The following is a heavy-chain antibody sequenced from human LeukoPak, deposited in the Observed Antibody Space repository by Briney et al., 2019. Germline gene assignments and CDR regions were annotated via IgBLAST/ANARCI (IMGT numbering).Heavy chain of an antibody. D-gene: IGHD3-22*01. CDR1: GFTFSSYS. CDR2: ITRSSRYI. CDR3: ARHVVAVGFDY. Sequence: GGSLRLSCAASGFTFSSYSMNWVRQAPGKGPQWVSYITRSSRYIYYADSVKGRFTISRDNAKNSLYLQMNSLRAEDTAVYYCARHVVAVGFDYWGQGTLVTVSS. J-gene: IGHJ4*02. V-gene: IGHV3-21*01.